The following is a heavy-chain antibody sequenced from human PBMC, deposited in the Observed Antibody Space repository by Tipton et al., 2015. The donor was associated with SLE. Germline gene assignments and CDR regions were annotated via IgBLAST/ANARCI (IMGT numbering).Heavy chain of an antibody. D-gene: IGHD3-3*01. J-gene: IGHJ6*03. CDR1: GFTFSSYA. CDR3: AKDFWSGYRPFYYYYMDV. V-gene: IGHV3-30*04. CDR2: ISYNGSNK. Sequence: RSLRLSCAASGFTFSSYAMDWVRQAPGKGLEWVAVISYNGSNKYYADSVKGRFTISRDNSKNTLYVQMNSLRAEDTAVYYCAKDFWSGYRPFYYYYMDVWGKGTTVTVSS.